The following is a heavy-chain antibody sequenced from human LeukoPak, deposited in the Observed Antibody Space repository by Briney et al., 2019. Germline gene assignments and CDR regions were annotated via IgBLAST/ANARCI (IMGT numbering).Heavy chain of an antibody. J-gene: IGHJ3*02. CDR3: ARTYCSSTSCYMDAFDI. CDR1: GYTFTDYY. CDR2: INPNSGGA. D-gene: IGHD2-2*02. V-gene: IGHV1-2*07. Sequence: SVTVSCLASGYTFTDYYMHWVRQAPGQGLEWMGWINPNSGGAKDAHKFQGRVTVTRDTSISTASIALSRLRSDDTAVYFCARTYCSSTSCYMDAFDIWGQGTMVTVSS.